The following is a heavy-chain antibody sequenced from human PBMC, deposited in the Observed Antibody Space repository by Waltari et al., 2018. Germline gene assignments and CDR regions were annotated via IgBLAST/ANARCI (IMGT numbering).Heavy chain of an antibody. CDR3: ARDRGLQQLAPRKNAFDI. Sequence: QVQLVESGGGVVQPGRSLRLSCAASGFTFSSYGMHWVRQAPGKGLEWVAVIWYDGSNKYYAESVKGRLTISRDKSKNTLYLQMNSLRAEDTAVYYCARDRGLQQLAPRKNAFDIWGQGTMVTVSS. V-gene: IGHV3-33*01. CDR2: IWYDGSNK. J-gene: IGHJ3*02. D-gene: IGHD6-13*01. CDR1: GFTFSSYG.